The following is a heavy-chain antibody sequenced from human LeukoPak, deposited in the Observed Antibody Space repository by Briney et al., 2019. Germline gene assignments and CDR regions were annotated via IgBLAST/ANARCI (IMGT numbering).Heavy chain of an antibody. J-gene: IGHJ4*02. D-gene: IGHD6-19*01. CDR1: GGSISSSNW. Sequence: PSGTLSLTCAVSGGSISSSNWWSWVRQPPGKGQEWIGEIYHSGSTNYNPSLKSRVTISVDKSKNQFSLKLSSVTAADTAVYYCARVGGYDRDSSGWYFDYWGQGTLVTVSS. V-gene: IGHV4-4*02. CDR3: ARVGGYDRDSSGWYFDY. CDR2: IYHSGST.